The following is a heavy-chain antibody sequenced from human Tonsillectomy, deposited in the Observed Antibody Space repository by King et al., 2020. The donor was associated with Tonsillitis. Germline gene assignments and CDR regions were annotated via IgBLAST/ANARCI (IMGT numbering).Heavy chain of an antibody. CDR1: GFTFSSFA. CDR3: AKEHPYSYGPIDY. CDR2: VSGSGGGT. Sequence: VQLLESGGGLVQPGGSLRLSCAASGFTFSSFAMSWVRQAPGKGLEWVSVVSGSGGGTYYADSVKGRFTISSDNSKNTLYLQMNSLRAEDTAVYYCAKEHPYSYGPIDYWGQGTQVTVSS. J-gene: IGHJ4*02. D-gene: IGHD5-18*01. V-gene: IGHV3-23*01.